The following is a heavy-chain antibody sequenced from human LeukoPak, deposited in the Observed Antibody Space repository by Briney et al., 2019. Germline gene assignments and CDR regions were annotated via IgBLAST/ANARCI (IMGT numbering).Heavy chain of an antibody. CDR3: VTTDSGFLDAFDI. V-gene: IGHV1-18*01. CDR2: ISAYNGNT. D-gene: IGHD5-12*01. J-gene: IGHJ3*02. Sequence: ASVKVSCKASGYTFTSYGISWVRQAPGQGLEWMGWISAYNGNTNYAQKLQGRVTMTTDTSTSTAYMELRSLRSDDTAVYYCVTTDSGFLDAFDIWGQGTMVTVSS. CDR1: GYTFTSYG.